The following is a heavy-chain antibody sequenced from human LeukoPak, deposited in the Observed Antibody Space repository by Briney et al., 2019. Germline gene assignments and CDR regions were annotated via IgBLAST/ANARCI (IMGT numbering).Heavy chain of an antibody. Sequence: PGRSLRLSCAASGFTFSSYGMHWVRQAPGKGLEWVAVISYDGSNKYYADSVKGRFTISRDNSKNTLYLQMNSLRAEDTAVYYCAKGLSDILTGYFNYWGQGTLVTVSS. V-gene: IGHV3-30*18. CDR3: AKGLSDILTGYFNY. CDR2: ISYDGSNK. J-gene: IGHJ4*02. D-gene: IGHD3-9*01. CDR1: GFTFSSYG.